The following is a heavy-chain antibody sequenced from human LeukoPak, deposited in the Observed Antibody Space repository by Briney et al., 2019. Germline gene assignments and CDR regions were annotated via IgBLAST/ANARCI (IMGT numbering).Heavy chain of an antibody. V-gene: IGHV1-18*01. Sequence: ASVKVSCKASGYTFTSYGISWVRQAPGQGPEWMGWISAYNGNTNYAQKLQGRVTMTRNTSISTAYMELSSLRSEDTAVYYCARGLFSRYYDFWSGYYTRAFDIWGQGTMVTVSS. CDR2: ISAYNGNT. CDR1: GYTFTSYG. CDR3: ARGLFSRYYDFWSGYYTRAFDI. D-gene: IGHD3-3*01. J-gene: IGHJ3*02.